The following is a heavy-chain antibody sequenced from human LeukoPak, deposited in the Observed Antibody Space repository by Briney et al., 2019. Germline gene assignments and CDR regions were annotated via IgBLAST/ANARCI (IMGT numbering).Heavy chain of an antibody. CDR3: ASPTGEATR. Sequence: PSETLSLTCAVYGGSLRGYYWSWVRQPPGKGLEWIGEINHSGDTNYNPSLKSRVTMSVDTSKSRFSLKLTFVTAADTAMYYCASPTGEATRWGQGTLVTVSS. V-gene: IGHV4-34*01. CDR1: GGSLRGYY. J-gene: IGHJ4*02. D-gene: IGHD7-27*01. CDR2: INHSGDT.